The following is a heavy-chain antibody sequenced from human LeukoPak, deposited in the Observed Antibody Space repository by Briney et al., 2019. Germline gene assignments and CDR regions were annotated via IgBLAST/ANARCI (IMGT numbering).Heavy chain of an antibody. V-gene: IGHV3-7*01. D-gene: IGHD3-16*01. CDR2: INQDGSTK. J-gene: IGHJ4*02. CDR3: ARDMKGNLDY. Sequence: GGSLRLSCAASGFTFNNAWMAWVRQAPGEGLEWVANINQDGSTKQYVDSVRGRFTISRDNAKNSLYLQMNSLRAEDTGLYHCARDMKGNLDYWGQGTLVTVSS. CDR1: GFTFNNAW.